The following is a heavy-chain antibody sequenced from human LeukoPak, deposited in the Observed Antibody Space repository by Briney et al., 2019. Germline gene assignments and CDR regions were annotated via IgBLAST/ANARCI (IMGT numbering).Heavy chain of an antibody. V-gene: IGHV3-53*01. CDR3: ARGVAAGTTYYYYYMDV. CDR1: GFTFANYA. Sequence: GGSLRLSCAGSGFTFANYAMSWIRQAPGKGLEWVSVIYSGGSTYYADSVKGRFTISRDNSKNTLYLQMNSLRAEDTAAYYCARGVAAGTTYYYYYMDVWGKGTTVTVSS. CDR2: IYSGGST. D-gene: IGHD6-13*01. J-gene: IGHJ6*03.